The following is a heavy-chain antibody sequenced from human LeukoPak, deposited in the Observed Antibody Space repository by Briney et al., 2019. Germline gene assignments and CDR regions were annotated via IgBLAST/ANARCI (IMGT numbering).Heavy chain of an antibody. D-gene: IGHD3-22*01. V-gene: IGHV4-34*01. J-gene: IGHJ4*02. CDR3: AQYYYEGSGYFPVLDH. CDR2: INHSGGT. Sequence: PSETLSLTCAVYGGSFSGYYWSWIRQPPGKGLEWIGEINHSGGTNYNPSLKSRVTISVDTSKNQFSLKLSSVTAADTAVYYCAQYYYEGSGYFPVLDHWGQGTLVTVSS. CDR1: GGSFSGYY.